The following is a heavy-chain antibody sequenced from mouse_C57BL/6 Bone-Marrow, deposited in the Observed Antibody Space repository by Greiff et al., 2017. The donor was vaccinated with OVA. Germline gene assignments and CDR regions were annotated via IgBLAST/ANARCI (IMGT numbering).Heavy chain of an antibody. CDR3: GRSNYGGLALDY. CDR2: IYPGSGNT. Sequence: VQLQQPGPELVKPGASVKISCKASGYTFTSYCIHWVKQRPGQGLEWIGGIYPGSGNTKYNEKFKGKATLTADTSSSTAYMQLSSLTSEDSAVYYCGRSNYGGLALDYWGQGTSVTVSS. CDR1: GYTFTSYC. J-gene: IGHJ4*01. V-gene: IGHV1-66*01. D-gene: IGHD2-5*01.